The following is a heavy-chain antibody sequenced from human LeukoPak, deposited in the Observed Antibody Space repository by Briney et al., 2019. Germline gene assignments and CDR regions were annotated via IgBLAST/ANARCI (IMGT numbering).Heavy chain of an antibody. CDR3: ARVSDNSLGMDV. D-gene: IGHD2/OR15-2a*01. Sequence: PGGSLRLSCTPSGFTFSSYWMSWVRQAPGKGLEWVSAISGSSGSTYYADSVKGRFTISRDNSKNTLYLQMNSLRAEDTAVYYCARVSDNSLGMDVWGQGTTVTVSS. CDR1: GFTFSSYW. V-gene: IGHV3-23*01. CDR2: ISGSSGST. J-gene: IGHJ6*02.